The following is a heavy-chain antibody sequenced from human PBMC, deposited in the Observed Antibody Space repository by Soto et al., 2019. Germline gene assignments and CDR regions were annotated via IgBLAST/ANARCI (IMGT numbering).Heavy chain of an antibody. CDR1: GCSISSGGYY. CDR2: IYYSGGT. V-gene: IGHV4-31*03. J-gene: IGHJ4*02. Sequence: PSETLSLTCTVSGCSISSGGYYWSWIRQHPGKGLEWIGYIYYSGGTYYNPSLKSRVTISVDTSKNQFSLKLSSVTAADTAVYYCARRSDDDYGDPHFNYWGQGTLVTVSS. D-gene: IGHD4-17*01. CDR3: ARRSDDDYGDPHFNY.